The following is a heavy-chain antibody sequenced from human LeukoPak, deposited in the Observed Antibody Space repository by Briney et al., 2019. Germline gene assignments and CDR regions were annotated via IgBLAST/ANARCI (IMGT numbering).Heavy chain of an antibody. CDR3: ARSHLSDHGDYKVYYGMDV. V-gene: IGHV4-39*01. D-gene: IGHD4-17*01. CDR2: IYYTDNT. Sequence: SETLSLTRSVSGGSVSSSSYYWAWIRQPPGKGLEWIGSIYYTDNTHYNPSLKNRVTISVDTSKNQFSLRLSSMTAADTAVYFCARSHLSDHGDYKVYYGMDVWGQGTTVTVSS. CDR1: GGSVSSSSYY. J-gene: IGHJ6*02.